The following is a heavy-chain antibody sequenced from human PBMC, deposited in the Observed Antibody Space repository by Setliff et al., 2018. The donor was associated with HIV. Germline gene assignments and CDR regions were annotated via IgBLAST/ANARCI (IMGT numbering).Heavy chain of an antibody. J-gene: IGHJ5*02. CDR3: ARAPYVSGSFGWFDP. V-gene: IGHV4-31*01. D-gene: IGHD3-10*01. CDR2: IHYTGTT. CDR1: GGSISSSSYH. Sequence: TLSLTCTVSGGSISSSSYHWNWFRQYPGKGLEWIGYIHYTGTTNQNPSLRSLITISLDPSKNQFSLKLTSVTAADTAVYYCARAPYVSGSFGWFDPWGQGTLVTVSS.